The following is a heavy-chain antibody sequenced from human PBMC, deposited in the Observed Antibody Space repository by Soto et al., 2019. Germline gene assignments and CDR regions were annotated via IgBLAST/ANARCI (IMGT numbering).Heavy chain of an antibody. Sequence: PSETLSLTCTVSGDSITSYNWNWLRQPPGKALEWIGYVYSSGSTNYNPSLKSRVTISVDTSRNQFSLKVNSVTAADTAMYYCARVPGPWGKGSLVTVSS. V-gene: IGHV4-59*01. CDR1: GDSITSYN. CDR3: ARVPGP. CDR2: VYSSGST. J-gene: IGHJ5*02.